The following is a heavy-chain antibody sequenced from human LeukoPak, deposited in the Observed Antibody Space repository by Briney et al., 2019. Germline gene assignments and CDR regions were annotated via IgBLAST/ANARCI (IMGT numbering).Heavy chain of an antibody. CDR1: GGSISIYY. CDR2: IYYSGSA. V-gene: IGHV4-59*08. J-gene: IGHJ6*02. Sequence: SETLSLTCSVSGGSISIYYWSWIRQPPGKGLEWIGYIYYSGSANYHPSLKSRVTISVDASKNQFSLKLSSVTAADTAVYYCARHMITFGGVAYGMDVWGQGTTVTVSS. D-gene: IGHD3-16*01. CDR3: ARHMITFGGVAYGMDV.